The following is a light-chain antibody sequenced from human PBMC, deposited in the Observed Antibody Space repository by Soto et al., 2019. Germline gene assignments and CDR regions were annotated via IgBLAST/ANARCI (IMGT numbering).Light chain of an antibody. CDR2: KAS. J-gene: IGKJ1*01. CDR3: QHYNSYLEA. V-gene: IGKV1-5*03. CDR1: QTISSW. Sequence: DIQMTQSPSTLSGSVGDRVTITCRASQTISSWLAWYQQKPGKAPKLLIYKASTLKSGVPSRFSGSGSGTELSLTISSLQPDDFATYYCQHYNSYLEAFGQGTKVELK.